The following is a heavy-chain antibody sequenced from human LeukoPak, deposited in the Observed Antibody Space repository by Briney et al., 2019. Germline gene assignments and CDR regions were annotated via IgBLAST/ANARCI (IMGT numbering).Heavy chain of an antibody. CDR3: ARGADTAMLDDYYYGMDV. CDR1: GGTFSSYA. D-gene: IGHD5-18*01. CDR2: IIPILGIA. J-gene: IGHJ6*02. V-gene: IGHV1-69*04. Sequence: SVKVSCKASGGTFSSYAISRVRQAPGQGLEWMRRIIPILGIANYAQKFQGRVTITADKSTSTAYMELSSLRSEDTAVYYCARGADTAMLDDYYYGMDVWGQRTTVTVSS.